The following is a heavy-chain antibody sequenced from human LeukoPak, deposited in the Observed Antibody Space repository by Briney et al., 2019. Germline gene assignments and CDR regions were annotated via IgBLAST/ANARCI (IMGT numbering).Heavy chain of an antibody. J-gene: IGHJ6*03. V-gene: IGHV4-34*01. Sequence: SETLSLTCAVYGGSFSGYYWSWIRQPPGKGLEWIGSIYYSGSTYYNPSLKSRVTMSVDTSKNQFSLKLSSVTAADTAVYYCARAVGSGSFQTYYYYMDVWGKGTTVTISS. D-gene: IGHD3-10*01. CDR2: IYYSGST. CDR1: GGSFSGYY. CDR3: ARAVGSGSFQTYYYYMDV.